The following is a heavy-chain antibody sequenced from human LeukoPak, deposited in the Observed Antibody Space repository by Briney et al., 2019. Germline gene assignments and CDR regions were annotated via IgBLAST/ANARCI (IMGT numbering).Heavy chain of an antibody. J-gene: IGHJ6*02. CDR2: IYYSGST. CDR3: ARSYDSRGYYYYGMDV. CDR1: GFSLSTSGMC. D-gene: IGHD3-22*01. V-gene: IGHV4-61*08. Sequence: SGPTLVNPTQTLTLTCTFSGFSLSTSGMCVSWIRQPPGKGLEWIGYIYYSGSTGYNPSLKSRVTISVDTSKNQFSLKLSSVTAADTAVYYCARSYDSRGYYYYGMDVWGPGTKVTVS.